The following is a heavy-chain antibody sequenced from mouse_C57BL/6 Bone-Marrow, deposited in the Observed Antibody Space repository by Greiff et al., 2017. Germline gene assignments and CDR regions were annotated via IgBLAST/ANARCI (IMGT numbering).Heavy chain of an antibody. Sequence: QVQLQQSGPELVKPGASVTISCKASGYAFSSSWMNWVKQRPGQGLEWIGLIYPGDGDTNYNGKFKGKATLTADKSSSTAYMQLSSLTSVDSAVYFCARRRDSFAYWGQETLVTVSA. V-gene: IGHV1-82*01. J-gene: IGHJ3*01. CDR1: GYAFSSSW. CDR2: IYPGDGDT. CDR3: ARRRDSFAY. D-gene: IGHD3-3*01.